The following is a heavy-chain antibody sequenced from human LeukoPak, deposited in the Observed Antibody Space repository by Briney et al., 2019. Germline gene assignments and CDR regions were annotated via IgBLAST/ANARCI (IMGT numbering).Heavy chain of an antibody. CDR1: GFPFSSYG. V-gene: IGHV3-33*01. Sequence: PGGSLRLSCAASGFPFSSYGMHWVRQAPGKGLEWVALIGSDGNKKYYADSVKGRFSISRDNSNNTLYLQMNSLGVEDTAVYYCARGRYSSSRKDYWGQGTLVTVSS. J-gene: IGHJ4*02. D-gene: IGHD6-13*01. CDR3: ARGRYSSSRKDY. CDR2: IGSDGNKK.